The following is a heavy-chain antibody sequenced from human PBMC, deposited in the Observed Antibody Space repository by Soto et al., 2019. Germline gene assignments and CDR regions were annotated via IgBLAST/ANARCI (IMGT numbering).Heavy chain of an antibody. CDR1: GGSFSGYY. CDR2: INHSGST. V-gene: IGHV4-34*01. J-gene: IGHJ6*02. D-gene: IGHD5-18*01. CDR3: ARGPELWLPPAPGLDGYYGMDV. Sequence: SETLSLTCAVYGGSFSGYYWSWIRQPPGKGLEWIGEINHSGSTNYNPSLKSRVTISVDTSKNQFSLKLSSVTAADTAVYYCARGPELWLPPAPGLDGYYGMDVWGQGTTVTV.